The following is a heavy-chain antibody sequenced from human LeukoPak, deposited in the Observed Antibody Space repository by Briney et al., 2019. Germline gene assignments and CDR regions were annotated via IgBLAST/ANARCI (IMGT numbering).Heavy chain of an antibody. CDR1: GFTFSSHA. CDR3: AREYYYGSGSYYGSYYYYGMDV. J-gene: IGHJ6*04. D-gene: IGHD3-10*01. CDR2: ISYDGSNK. V-gene: IGHV3-30*04. Sequence: GRSLRLSCAPSGFTFSSHAMHWVRQAPGKGLEWVAVISYDGSNKYYADSVKGRFTISRDNSKNTLYLQMNSLRAEDTAVYYCAREYYYGSGSYYGSYYYYGMDVWGKGTTVTVSS.